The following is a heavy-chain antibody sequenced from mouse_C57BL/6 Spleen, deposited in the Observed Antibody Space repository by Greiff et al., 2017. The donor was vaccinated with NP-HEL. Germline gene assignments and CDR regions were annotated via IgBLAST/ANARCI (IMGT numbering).Heavy chain of an antibody. Sequence: EVMLVESGGGLVKPGGSLKLSCAASGFTFSSYAMSWVRQTPEKRLEWVATISDGGSYTYYPDNVKGRFTISRDNAKNNLYLQMSHLKSEDTAMYYCARDYGSPYYAMDYWGQGTSVTVSS. CDR3: ARDYGSPYYAMDY. V-gene: IGHV5-4*01. J-gene: IGHJ4*01. CDR2: ISDGGSYT. CDR1: GFTFSSYA. D-gene: IGHD1-1*01.